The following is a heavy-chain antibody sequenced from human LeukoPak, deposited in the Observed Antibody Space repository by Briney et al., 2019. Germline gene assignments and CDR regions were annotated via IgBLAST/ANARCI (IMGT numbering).Heavy chain of an antibody. CDR3: ARYIVVAATDAFDI. D-gene: IGHD2-15*01. J-gene: IGHJ3*02. V-gene: IGHV5-51*01. CDR1: GYSFTSYW. CDR2: IYPGDSDT. Sequence: GESLKISCKGPGYSFTSYWIGWVRPMPGKGLEWMGIIYPGDSDTRYSPSFQGQVTISADKSISTAYLQWSSLKASDTAMYYCARYIVVAATDAFDIWGQGTMVTVSS.